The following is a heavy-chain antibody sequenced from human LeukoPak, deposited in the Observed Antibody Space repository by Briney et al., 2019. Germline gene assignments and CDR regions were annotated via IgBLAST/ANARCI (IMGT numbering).Heavy chain of an antibody. CDR1: GFPFRSYA. J-gene: IGHJ4*02. D-gene: IGHD3-3*01. CDR3: AKDGSRHYDFWSGYLYYFDY. V-gene: IGHV3-23*01. Sequence: GGSLRLSCAASGFPFRSYAMSWVRQAPGKGLEWVSAISGSGGSTYYADSVKGRFTISRDNSKNTLYLQMNSLRAEDTAVYYCAKDGSRHYDFWSGYLYYFDYWGQGTLVTVSS. CDR2: ISGSGGST.